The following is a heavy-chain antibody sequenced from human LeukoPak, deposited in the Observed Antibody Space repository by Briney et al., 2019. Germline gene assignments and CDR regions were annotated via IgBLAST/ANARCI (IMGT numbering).Heavy chain of an antibody. CDR2: IYPNSGAT. J-gene: IGHJ4*02. Sequence: ASVKVSFKASGYTFTGYYMHWVRQAPGQGLEWMGYIYPNSGATKYAQKFQGRVTMTRDTPISTAYMELSGLRSDDTAVYYCGTLLSNGPFDYWGQGSLVTVSS. CDR1: GYTFTGYY. CDR3: GTLLSNGPFDY. V-gene: IGHV1-2*02.